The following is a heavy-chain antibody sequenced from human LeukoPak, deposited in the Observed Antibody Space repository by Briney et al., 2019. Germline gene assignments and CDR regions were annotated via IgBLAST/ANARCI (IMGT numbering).Heavy chain of an antibody. Sequence: SETLSLTCTVSGGSIRNYYWSWIRQPAGKGLEWIGRIYTSGSTNYNPSLKSRVTVSVDTSKNQFSLRLSSVTAADTAVYYCARGAPYCTNGVCYTFFDYWGQGTLVTVSS. CDR2: IYTSGST. V-gene: IGHV4-4*07. CDR1: GGSIRNYY. CDR3: ARGAPYCTNGVCYTFFDY. D-gene: IGHD2-8*01. J-gene: IGHJ4*02.